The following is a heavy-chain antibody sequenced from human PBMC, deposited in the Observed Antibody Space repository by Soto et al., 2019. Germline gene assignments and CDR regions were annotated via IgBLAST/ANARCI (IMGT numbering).Heavy chain of an antibody. Sequence: EVQLVESGGVLVKPGGSLRISCAASGFTLSNAWMSWVRQSPGKGLEWIGRIKSKTDGGTVAYAAPVKDRFTISRDYSEDRLYLQMNSLKTEDAAVYYCTAGQQQKRSVDYWSQGTLVTVSS. CDR1: GFTLSNAW. D-gene: IGHD6-13*01. J-gene: IGHJ4*02. CDR3: TAGQQQKRSVDY. CDR2: IKSKTDGGTV. V-gene: IGHV3-15*01.